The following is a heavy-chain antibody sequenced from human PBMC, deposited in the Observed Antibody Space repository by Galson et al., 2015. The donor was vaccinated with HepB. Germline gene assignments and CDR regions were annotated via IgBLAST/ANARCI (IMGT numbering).Heavy chain of an antibody. CDR3: AKGSAFGVIPAGWFXX. D-gene: IGHD2-2*01. CDR2: ISYGGSNQ. V-gene: IGHV3-30*18. CDR1: XXXFSNCX. Sequence: RLXXXASXXXFSNCXXXWVRXSPGKGLEXXXVISYGGSNQYYADSVKGRFTISRGNSKNTLYLQMNSLRPEAXAVYFCAKGSAFGVIPAGWFXXRGQGXXV. J-gene: IGHJ5*02.